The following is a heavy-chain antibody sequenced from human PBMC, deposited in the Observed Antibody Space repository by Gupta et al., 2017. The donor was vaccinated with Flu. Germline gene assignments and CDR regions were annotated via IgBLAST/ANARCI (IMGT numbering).Heavy chain of an antibody. J-gene: IGHJ4*02. CDR2: STARSNYI. D-gene: IGHD3-3*01. Sequence: GVNFRSYSMTWVRQAPGQGLEWVSSSTARSNYINYTDSVKGRFTVSRDNAKNSLYLQMNSLRAEDTAVYYCARESEFLGVILEPDDWGQGTLVTVSS. CDR1: GVNFRSYS. CDR3: ARESEFLGVILEPDD. V-gene: IGHV3-21*01.